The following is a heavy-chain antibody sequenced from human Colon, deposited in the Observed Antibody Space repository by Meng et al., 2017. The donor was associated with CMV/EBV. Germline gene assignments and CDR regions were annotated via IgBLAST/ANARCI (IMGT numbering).Heavy chain of an antibody. D-gene: IGHD3-3*01. Sequence: ASVTVSCKASGYIFTTFGITWVRQAPGQGPEWMGWISPYSGHTNSAPKFQGRITLTTDTSTSTAYMDLRSLTSDDTAVYYCVRSLNDASGQFRDYWGQGTLVTVSS. CDR1: GYIFTTFG. J-gene: IGHJ4*02. CDR3: VRSLNDASGQFRDY. CDR2: ISPYSGHT. V-gene: IGHV1-18*01.